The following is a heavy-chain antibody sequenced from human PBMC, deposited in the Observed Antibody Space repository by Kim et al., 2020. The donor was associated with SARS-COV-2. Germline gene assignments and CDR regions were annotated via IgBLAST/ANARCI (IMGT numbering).Heavy chain of an antibody. D-gene: IGHD2-21*02. Sequence: GGSLRLSCAASGFTFSSYGMHWVRQAPGKGLEWVAVISYDGSNKYYADSVKGRFTISRDNSKNTLYLQMNSLRAEDTAVYYCAKDAAIVVVTATHFDYWG. CDR2: ISYDGSNK. CDR1: GFTFSSYG. CDR3: AKDAAIVVVTATHFDY. J-gene: IGHJ4*01. V-gene: IGHV3-30*18.